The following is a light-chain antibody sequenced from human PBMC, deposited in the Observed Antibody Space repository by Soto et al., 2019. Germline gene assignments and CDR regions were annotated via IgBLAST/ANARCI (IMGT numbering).Light chain of an antibody. Sequence: QLVLTQSPSASASLGGSVKLTCTLSSGHSSYDIAWHQQQPEKGPRYLMKLNSDGSHTKGDGIPDRFSGSSSGAERYLTISSLQSEDEADYYCQTWGTGIQVFGTGTKLTVL. J-gene: IGLJ1*01. V-gene: IGLV4-69*01. CDR3: QTWGTGIQV. CDR2: LNSDGSH. CDR1: SGHSSYD.